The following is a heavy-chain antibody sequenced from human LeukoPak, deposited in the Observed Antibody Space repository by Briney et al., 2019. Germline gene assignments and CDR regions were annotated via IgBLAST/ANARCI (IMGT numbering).Heavy chain of an antibody. CDR2: INHSGST. J-gene: IGHJ6*03. CDR1: GGSFSGYY. Sequence: SETLSLTCAVYGGSFSGYYWSWIRQPPGKGLEWIGEINHSGSTNYNPSLKSRVTISVDTSKNQFSLKLSSVTAADTAVYYCARHRRQDCSSTSCYTGYYYYYMDVWGKGTTVTVSS. CDR3: ARHRRQDCSSTSCYTGYYYYYMDV. D-gene: IGHD2-2*02. V-gene: IGHV4-34*01.